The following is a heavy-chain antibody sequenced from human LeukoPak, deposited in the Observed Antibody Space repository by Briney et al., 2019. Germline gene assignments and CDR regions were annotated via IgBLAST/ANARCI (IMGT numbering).Heavy chain of an antibody. CDR2: ISVIGGST. V-gene: IGHV3-23*01. Sequence: GGSLRLSCAASGLTFSSYAMSWVRQAPGKGLECVSAISVIGGSTYYADSVKGRFTISRDNSKNTLYLQMNSLRAEDTAVYYCAKVSGSYQLLENYYYYGMDVWGQGTTVTVSS. CDR1: GLTFSSYA. J-gene: IGHJ6*02. CDR3: AKVSGSYQLLENYYYYGMDV. D-gene: IGHD2-2*01.